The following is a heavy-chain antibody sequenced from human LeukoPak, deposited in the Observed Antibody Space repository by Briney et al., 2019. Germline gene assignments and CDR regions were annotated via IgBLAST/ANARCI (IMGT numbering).Heavy chain of an antibody. D-gene: IGHD3-10*01. J-gene: IGHJ6*03. CDR1: GYTFTSYG. V-gene: IGHV1-2*02. Sequence: ASVKVSCKASGYTFTSYGISWVRQAPGQGLEWMGWINPNSGGTNYAQKFQGRVTMTRDTSISTAYMELSRLRSDDTAVYYCARVGLTMDRGVVTYYYYMDVWGKGTTVIASS. CDR2: INPNSGGT. CDR3: ARVGLTMDRGVVTYYYYMDV.